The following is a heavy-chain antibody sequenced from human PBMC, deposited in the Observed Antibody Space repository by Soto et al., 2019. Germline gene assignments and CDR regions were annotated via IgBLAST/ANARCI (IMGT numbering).Heavy chain of an antibody. CDR3: ARVYGSGSYIAFDI. D-gene: IGHD3-10*01. CDR2: ISALNGNT. Sequence: QVQLVQSGAEVKKPGASVKVSCKASGYTFTHYGISWVRQAPGQGLAWMGWISALNGNTKYVDNFQDRVTMTSDTSTNTAYLEVRRLRSADTAMYYCARVYGSGSYIAFDIWGQGTMVTVSS. J-gene: IGHJ3*02. V-gene: IGHV1-18*01. CDR1: GYTFTHYG.